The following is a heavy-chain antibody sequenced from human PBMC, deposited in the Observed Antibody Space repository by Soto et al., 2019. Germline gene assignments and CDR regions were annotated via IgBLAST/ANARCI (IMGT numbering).Heavy chain of an antibody. D-gene: IGHD3-22*01. V-gene: IGHV1-2*02. CDR3: ARVVYYDSSEDAFDI. J-gene: IGHJ3*02. CDR1: GYTFTGYY. CDR2: INPNSGGT. Sequence: GASVKVSCKASGYTFTGYYMHWVRQAPGQGLEWMGWINPNSGGTNYAQKFQGRVTMTRDTSISAAYMELSRLRSDDTAVYYCARVVYYDSSEDAFDIWGQGTMVTVSS.